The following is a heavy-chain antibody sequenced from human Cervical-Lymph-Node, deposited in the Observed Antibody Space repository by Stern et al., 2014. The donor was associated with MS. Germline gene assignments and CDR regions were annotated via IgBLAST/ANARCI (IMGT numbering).Heavy chain of an antibody. Sequence: QVQLQESGPGLVKPSQTLSLTCTVTGGSISSGDYYWSWIRQPPGQGLEWIGYIYYSGSTYYNPSLKSRVTISVDTSKNQFSLKLSSVTAADTAVYYCAREGPRTGTLVYWGQGTLVTVSS. CDR1: GGSISSGDYY. J-gene: IGHJ4*02. V-gene: IGHV4-30-4*01. D-gene: IGHD3/OR15-3a*01. CDR2: IYYSGST. CDR3: AREGPRTGTLVY.